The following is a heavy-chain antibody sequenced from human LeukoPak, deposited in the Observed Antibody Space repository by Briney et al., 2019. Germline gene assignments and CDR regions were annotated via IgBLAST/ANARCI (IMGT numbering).Heavy chain of an antibody. Sequence: VASVKVSCKASGYSFTSCCMHWARQAPGQGLEWMGIFNPTPGSTTYAQKFQGRVTVTRDTSTSTVHMELSSLRSDDTAVYYCARGHSLAVAGRQNWFDPWGQGTLVTVSS. D-gene: IGHD6-19*01. V-gene: IGHV1-46*01. CDR3: ARGHSLAVAGRQNWFDP. J-gene: IGHJ5*02. CDR1: GYSFTSCC. CDR2: FNPTPGST.